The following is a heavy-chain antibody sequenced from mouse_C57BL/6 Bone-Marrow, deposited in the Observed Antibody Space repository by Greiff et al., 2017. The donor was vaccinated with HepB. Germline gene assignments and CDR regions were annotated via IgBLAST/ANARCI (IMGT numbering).Heavy chain of an antibody. D-gene: IGHD1-1*01. CDR2: IDPENGDT. J-gene: IGHJ2*01. CDR1: GFNIKDDY. V-gene: IGHV14-4*01. CDR3: TTYYYGFDY. Sequence: EVQLVESGAELVRPGASVKLSCTASGFNIKDDYMHWVKQRPEQGLEWIGWIDPENGDTEYASKFQGKATITADTSSNTAYLQLSILTSEDTAVYYCTTYYYGFDYWGQGTTLTVSS.